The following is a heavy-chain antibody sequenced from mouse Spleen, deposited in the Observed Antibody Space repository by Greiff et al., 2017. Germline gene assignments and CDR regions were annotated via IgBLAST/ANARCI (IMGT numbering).Heavy chain of an antibody. Sequence: VQLQQSGAELVRPGALVKLSCKASGFNIKDYYMHWVKQRPEQGLEWIGRIDPEDGDTEYAPKFQGKATMTADTSSNTAYLQLSSLTSEDTAVYYCTYGNYADYWGQGTTLTVSS. J-gene: IGHJ2*01. CDR3: TYGNYADY. CDR2: IDPEDGDT. CDR1: GFNIKDYY. D-gene: IGHD2-1*01. V-gene: IGHV14-1*01.